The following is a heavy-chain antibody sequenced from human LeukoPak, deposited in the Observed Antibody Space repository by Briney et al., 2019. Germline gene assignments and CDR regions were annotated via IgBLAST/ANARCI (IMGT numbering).Heavy chain of an antibody. J-gene: IGHJ4*02. CDR1: GFTFSNYW. D-gene: IGHD1-26*01. CDR2: INQAGGEK. V-gene: IGHV3-7*04. CDR3: ARGIMGVPGLGDY. Sequence: PGGSLRLSCAASGFTFSNYWMPWVRQAPGKGLEWVANINQAGGEKYYVDSVKGRFTISRDNAKNSLYLQMNSLRVEDTAVYYCARGIMGVPGLGDYWGQGTQVTVSS.